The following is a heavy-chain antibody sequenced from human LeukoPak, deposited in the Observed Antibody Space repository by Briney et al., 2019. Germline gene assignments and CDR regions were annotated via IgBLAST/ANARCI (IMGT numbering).Heavy chain of an antibody. D-gene: IGHD3-16*01. J-gene: IGHJ5*02. V-gene: IGHV1-69*04. CDR3: ARNSAFPGGLADP. CDR2: IIPILGIA. Sequence: ASVKVSCKASGGTFSSYAISWVRQAPGQGLEWMGRIIPILGIANYAQKFQGRVTITADKSTSTAYMELSSLRSEDTAVYYCARNSAFPGGLADPCGQGTLVTVSS. CDR1: GGTFSSYA.